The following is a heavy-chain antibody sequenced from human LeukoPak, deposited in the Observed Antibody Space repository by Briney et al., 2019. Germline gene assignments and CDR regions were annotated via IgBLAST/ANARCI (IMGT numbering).Heavy chain of an antibody. J-gene: IGHJ4*02. D-gene: IGHD1-26*01. V-gene: IGHV3-43*01. CDR2: ISWDGGAT. Sequence: GGSLRLSCAASEFTFDDYSMHWVRQAPGKGLEWVSLISWDGGATYYADSVKGRFTISRDNSKNSPYLQMNSLRTEDTAVYYCAKSDNPWEPVDPFDYWGQGTLVTVSS. CDR1: EFTFDDYS. CDR3: AKSDNPWEPVDPFDY.